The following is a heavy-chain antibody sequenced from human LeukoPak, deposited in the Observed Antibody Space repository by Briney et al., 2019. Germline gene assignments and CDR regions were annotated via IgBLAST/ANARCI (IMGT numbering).Heavy chain of an antibody. CDR3: SRDRLGGLDL. Sequence: GGSLRLSCAASGFDFSTYAINWVRQAPGKGLEWVSSIRTMSNYIFYGDSVKGRFTISRDNAKNSVYLQMNSLRPEDTAVYYCSRDRLGGLDLWGQGTLVTVSS. CDR2: IRTMSNYI. J-gene: IGHJ5*02. V-gene: IGHV3-21*01. D-gene: IGHD5-12*01. CDR1: GFDFSTYA.